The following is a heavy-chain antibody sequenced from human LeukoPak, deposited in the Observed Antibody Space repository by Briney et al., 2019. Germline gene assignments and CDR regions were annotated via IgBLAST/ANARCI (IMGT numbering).Heavy chain of an antibody. CDR3: AKDPEYYYDSSGYYAEAFDI. V-gene: IGHV3-23*01. J-gene: IGHJ3*02. CDR2: ISGSGGST. D-gene: IGHD3-22*01. Sequence: PGGSLRLSCAASGFTFSSYAMSWVRQAPGKGLEWVSAISGSGGSTYYADSVKGRFTTSRDNSKNTLYLQMNSLRAEDTAVYYCAKDPEYYYDSSGYYAEAFDIWGQGTMVTVSS. CDR1: GFTFSSYA.